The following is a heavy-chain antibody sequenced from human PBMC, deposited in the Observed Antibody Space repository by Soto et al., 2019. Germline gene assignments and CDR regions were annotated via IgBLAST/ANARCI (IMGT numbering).Heavy chain of an antibody. V-gene: IGHV4-39*01. CDR3: ARHGGYSGSYYFVLRNWFDP. Sequence: KPSETLSLTCTVSGGSISSSSYYWGWIRQPPGKGLEWIGSIYYSGSTYYNPSLKSRVTISVDTSKNQFSLKLSSVTAADTAVYYCARHGGYSGSYYFVLRNWFDPWGQGTLVTVSS. CDR1: GGSISSSSYY. CDR2: IYYSGST. J-gene: IGHJ5*02. D-gene: IGHD1-26*01.